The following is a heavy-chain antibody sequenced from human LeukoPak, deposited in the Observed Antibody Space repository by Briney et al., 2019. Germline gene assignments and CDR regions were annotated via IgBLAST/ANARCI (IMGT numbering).Heavy chain of an antibody. J-gene: IGHJ4*02. D-gene: IGHD4-17*01. V-gene: IGHV3-53*01. CDR3: ARDAWGYGDYAGYFDY. CDR2: IYSGGST. CDR1: GFTVSSNY. Sequence: GGSLRLSCAASGFTVSSNYMSWVRQAPGKGLEWVSVIYSGGSTYYADSVKGRFTISRDNSKNTLYLQMNSLRAEDTAVYYCARDAWGYGDYAGYFDYWGQGTLVTVSS.